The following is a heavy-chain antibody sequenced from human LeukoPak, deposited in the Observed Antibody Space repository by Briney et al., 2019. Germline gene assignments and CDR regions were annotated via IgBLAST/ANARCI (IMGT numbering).Heavy chain of an antibody. V-gene: IGHV3-48*03. Sequence: GGSLRLSCAASGFTFSSYEMNWVRQAPGKGLEWVSYISTSGRSIYYADSVKGRFTISRDNAKNSLYLQMNSLRAEDTAVYYCARDSRGSSWFFDYWGQGALVTVSS. J-gene: IGHJ4*02. D-gene: IGHD6-13*01. CDR2: ISTSGRSI. CDR3: ARDSRGSSWFFDY. CDR1: GFTFSSYE.